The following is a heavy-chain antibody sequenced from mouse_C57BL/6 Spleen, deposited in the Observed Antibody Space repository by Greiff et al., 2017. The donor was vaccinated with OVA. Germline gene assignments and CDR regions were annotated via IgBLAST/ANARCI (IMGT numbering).Heavy chain of an antibody. Sequence: QVTLKVSGPGLLQSSQTLSLTCSFSGFSLSTSGMGVSWLRPPSGKGLEWLAHIYWDDDKRYNPSLKSRLTISKDTSRNQVYLKSTSMDTADTATYYCARRVDYYASMDYWGQGTSVTVSS. CDR1: GFSLSTSGMG. D-gene: IGHD2-1*01. J-gene: IGHJ4*01. V-gene: IGHV8-12*01. CDR2: IYWDDDK. CDR3: ARRVDYYASMDY.